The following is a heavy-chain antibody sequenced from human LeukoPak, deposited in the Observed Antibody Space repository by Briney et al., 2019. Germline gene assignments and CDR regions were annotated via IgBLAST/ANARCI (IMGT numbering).Heavy chain of an antibody. CDR2: INPNSGGT. CDR1: GYTFTGYY. CDR3: ARDLLVDY. Sequence: ASAKVSCKASGYTFTGYYMHWVRQAPGHGLEWMGRINPNSGGTNYAQKFQGRVTMTRNTSISTGYMELSRLRSDDTAVYYCARDLLVDYWGQGTLVTVSS. J-gene: IGHJ4*02. D-gene: IGHD2-8*02. V-gene: IGHV1-2*06.